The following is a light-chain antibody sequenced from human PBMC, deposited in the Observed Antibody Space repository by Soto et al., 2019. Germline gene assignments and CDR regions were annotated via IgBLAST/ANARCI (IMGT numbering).Light chain of an antibody. CDR3: QQTYTTPIT. J-gene: IGKJ5*01. CDR2: GAS. Sequence: DIQMTQSPSSLSASVADRVTITCRASQSISSHLNWYQQKPGKAPNLLIYGASSLQSGVPSRFSGTGSWTDFTLTISSLQPEDFATYFCQQTYTTPITFGQGTRLEIK. CDR1: QSISSH. V-gene: IGKV1-39*01.